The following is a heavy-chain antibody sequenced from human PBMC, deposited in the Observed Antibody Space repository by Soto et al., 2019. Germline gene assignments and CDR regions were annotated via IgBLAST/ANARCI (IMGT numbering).Heavy chain of an antibody. CDR1: GYSFTSYW. D-gene: IGHD2-2*01. J-gene: IGHJ5*02. CDR3: ARGYCSSTSCYDGSWFDP. V-gene: IGHV5-10-1*01. Sequence: EVQLVQSGAEVKKPGESLRISCKGSGYSFTSYWISWVRQMPGKGLEWMGRIDPSDSYTNYSPSFQGHVTISADKSISTAYLQWSSLKASDTAMYYCARGYCSSTSCYDGSWFDPWGQGTLVTVSS. CDR2: IDPSDSYT.